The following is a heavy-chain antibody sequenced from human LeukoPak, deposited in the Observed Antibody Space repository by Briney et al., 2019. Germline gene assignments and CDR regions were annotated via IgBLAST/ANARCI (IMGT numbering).Heavy chain of an antibody. J-gene: IGHJ4*02. D-gene: IGHD5-18*01. V-gene: IGHV5-51*01. CDR1: GYSFTTYW. CDR3: ARQPLHSYGTGYFDN. Sequence: GESLKISCKGSGYSFTTYWIGWVRQMPGKGLEWMAVIYPADSNTRYSPSFQDQVTISADKSISTAYLQWSSLKASDTAMYYCARQPLHSYGTGYFDNWGQGTAVTLSS. CDR2: IYPADSNT.